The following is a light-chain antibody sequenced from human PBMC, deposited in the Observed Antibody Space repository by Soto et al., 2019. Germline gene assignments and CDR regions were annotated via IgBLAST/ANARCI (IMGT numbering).Light chain of an antibody. CDR2: WAS. CDR3: QQYYRPWT. CDR1: QSVFYSSNNKNC. J-gene: IGKJ1*01. Sequence: DIVMTQSPDSLAVSLGERATINCKSSQSVFYSSNNKNCLAWYQQKPGQPPKLLIYWASTRESGVPDRFSGRGSGTDFTLTVSSLQAEDMAVYYCQQYYRPWTFGQGTKVEIK. V-gene: IGKV4-1*01.